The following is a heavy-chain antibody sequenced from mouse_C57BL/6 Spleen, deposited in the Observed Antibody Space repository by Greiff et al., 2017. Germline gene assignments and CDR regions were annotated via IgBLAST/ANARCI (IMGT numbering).Heavy chain of an antibody. V-gene: IGHV5-6*01. Sequence: EVHLVESGGDLVKPGGSLKLSCAASGFTFSSYGMSWVRQTPDKRLEWVATISSGGSYTYYPDSVKGRFTISRDNAKNTLYLQMSSLKSEDTAMYYCARLLYDYDEAWFAYWGQGTLVTVSA. D-gene: IGHD2-4*01. CDR1: GFTFSSYG. CDR2: ISSGGSYT. J-gene: IGHJ3*01. CDR3: ARLLYDYDEAWFAY.